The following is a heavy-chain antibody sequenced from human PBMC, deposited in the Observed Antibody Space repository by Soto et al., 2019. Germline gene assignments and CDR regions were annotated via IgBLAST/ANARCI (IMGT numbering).Heavy chain of an antibody. CDR3: VTHQSIHLHSAHLRH. Sequence: GISCEASRFTVDDYAMHWSRQVPGKGLVWVSGINWSTGSIGYADSVKGRFAISXXXXKXXXHPQXXXLXAGDTAFYYCVTHQSIHLHSAHLRHCGQGT. CDR1: RFTVDDYA. V-gene: IGHV3-9*01. D-gene: IGHD2-21*01. J-gene: IGHJ1*01. CDR2: INWSTGSI.